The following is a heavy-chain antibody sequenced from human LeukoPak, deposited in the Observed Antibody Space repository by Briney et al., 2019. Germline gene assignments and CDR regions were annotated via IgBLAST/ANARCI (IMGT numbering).Heavy chain of an antibody. CDR2: MKQDGSEK. D-gene: IGHD3-16*01. V-gene: IGHV3-7*01. J-gene: IGHJ4*02. CDR3: ARGGSAWSDFDY. CDR1: GFTFSSYW. Sequence: PGGSLRLSCAASGFTFSSYWMSWVRQAPGKGLEWVANMKQDGSEKYNVDSVKGRFTISRDNAKNSLYLQMNSLRAEDTAVYYCARGGSAWSDFDYWGQGTLVTVSS.